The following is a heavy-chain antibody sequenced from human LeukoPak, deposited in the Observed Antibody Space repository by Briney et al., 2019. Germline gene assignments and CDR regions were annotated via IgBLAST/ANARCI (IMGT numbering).Heavy chain of an antibody. D-gene: IGHD2-15*01. CDR3: PRDRGYCSGGSRYSFDY. J-gene: IGHJ4*02. CDR1: GFTFSSYS. CDR2: ISSSSSYI. Sequence: GGSLRLSCAASGFTFSSYSMNWVRQAPGKGLEWVSSISSSSSYIYYADSVKGRFTISRDNAKNSLYLQMNSLRAEDTAVYYCPRDRGYCSGGSRYSFDYWGQGTLVSVSS. V-gene: IGHV3-21*01.